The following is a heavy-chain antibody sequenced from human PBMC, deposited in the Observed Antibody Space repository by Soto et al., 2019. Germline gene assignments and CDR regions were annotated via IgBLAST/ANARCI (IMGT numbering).Heavy chain of an antibody. CDR1: EYAFTTYY. Sequence: ASVKVSCKASEYAFTTYYLHWVRQAPGQGLEWMGYINPNTGDTDYSQKFQGRVTMTRDTSISTTYMELSRLRSDDTAVYYCARRSNFYSMDVWGQGTTVTVSS. CDR3: ARRSNFYSMDV. CDR2: INPNTGDT. V-gene: IGHV1-2*02. J-gene: IGHJ6*02.